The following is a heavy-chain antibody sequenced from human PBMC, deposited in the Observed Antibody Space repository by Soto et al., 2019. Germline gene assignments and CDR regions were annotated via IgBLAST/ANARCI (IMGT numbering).Heavy chain of an antibody. Sequence: EVQLLESGGDLVQPGGSLRLSCAASGLTFRNSAVGWVRQAPGKGLEWVSVIGGTTYYADSVKGRFTISSDNSKNTLYLQVTRLRVDDTAVYFCTKKAVARVPAALDHWGQGTVVTVSS. V-gene: IGHV3-23*01. CDR1: GLTFRNSA. CDR3: TKKAVARVPAALDH. J-gene: IGHJ4*02. CDR2: IGGTT. D-gene: IGHD2-2*01.